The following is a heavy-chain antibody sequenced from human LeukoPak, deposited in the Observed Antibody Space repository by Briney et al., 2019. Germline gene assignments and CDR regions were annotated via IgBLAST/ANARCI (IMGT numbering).Heavy chain of an antibody. CDR2: MSSTSKYK. J-gene: IGHJ6*02. Sequence: GGSLRLSCAASGFTFSSDTMSWVRQAPGKGLEWVSSMSSTSKYKYYADSVKGRFTTSRDNAKNSLHLQMNSLRADDTAVYYCARDLWTSRDYYGMDVWGQGTTVTVSS. D-gene: IGHD2/OR15-2a*01. CDR1: GFTFSSDT. V-gene: IGHV3-21*01. CDR3: ARDLWTSRDYYGMDV.